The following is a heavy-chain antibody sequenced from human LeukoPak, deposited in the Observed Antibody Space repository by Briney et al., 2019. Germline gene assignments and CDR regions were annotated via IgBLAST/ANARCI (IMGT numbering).Heavy chain of an antibody. CDR1: GGSISSSNW. J-gene: IGHJ4*02. CDR3: ARTIGGSGSAWDY. D-gene: IGHD3-22*01. CDR2: IYHSGST. V-gene: IGHV4-4*02. Sequence: SETLSLTCAVSGGSISSSNWWSWIRQPPGKGLEWIGEIYHSGSTNYNPSLKSRVTISVDKSKTQFPLKLSSVTAADTAVYYCARTIGGSGSAWDYWGQGTLVTVSS.